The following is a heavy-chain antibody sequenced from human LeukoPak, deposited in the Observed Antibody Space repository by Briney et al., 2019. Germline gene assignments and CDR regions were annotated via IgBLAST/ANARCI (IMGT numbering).Heavy chain of an antibody. Sequence: GGSLRLSCAASEFTFSSYDMHWVRQATGKGLEWVSTIDTAGNAWYPDSVKGRFTISRENAKDSLNLQMNSLRVGDTAVYYCARAKMPGIQTAGRVNYFDSWGQGTLVTVSS. CDR3: ARAKMPGIQTAGRVNYFDS. CDR2: IDTAGNA. J-gene: IGHJ4*02. V-gene: IGHV3-13*01. D-gene: IGHD6-13*01. CDR1: EFTFSSYD.